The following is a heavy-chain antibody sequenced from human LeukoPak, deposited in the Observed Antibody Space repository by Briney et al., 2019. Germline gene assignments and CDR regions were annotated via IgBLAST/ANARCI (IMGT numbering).Heavy chain of an antibody. V-gene: IGHV4-34*01. CDR2: INHSGST. J-gene: IGHJ4*01. CDR3: ATRDY. Sequence: SETLSLTCAVYGGSFSVYYWSWIRQPPGKGLEWIAEINHSGSTNYNPSLKSRVTLSVDTSKNQFSLKLNSVTAADTAVYYCATRDYWGQGMMVTVSS. CDR1: GGSFSVYY.